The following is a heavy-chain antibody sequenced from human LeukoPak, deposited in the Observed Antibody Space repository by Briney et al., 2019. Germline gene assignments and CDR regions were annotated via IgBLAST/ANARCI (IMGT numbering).Heavy chain of an antibody. CDR2: ISYDGSNK. CDR1: GFTFSSYA. CDR3: ARDYCSGGSCYSGGAFDI. V-gene: IGHV3-30-3*01. J-gene: IGHJ3*02. D-gene: IGHD2-15*01. Sequence: PGRSLRLSCAASGFTFSSYAMHWVRQAPGKGLEWVAVISYDGSNKYYADSVKGRFTISRDNSKNTLYLQMNSLRAEDTAVYYCARDYCSGGSCYSGGAFDIWGQGTMVTVSS.